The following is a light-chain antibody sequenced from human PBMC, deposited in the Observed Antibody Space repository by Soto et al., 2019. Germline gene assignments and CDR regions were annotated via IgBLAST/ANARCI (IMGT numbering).Light chain of an antibody. V-gene: IGKV3-11*01. CDR3: QQRSNWPPYT. CDR1: QSINNY. Sequence: EIVLTQSPATLSLSPGERATLSCRASQSINNYLAWYQQKPGQAPRLLIYDASNRASGIPVRFSGSGSGTDFTLTISSLEPEDFAVYYCQQRSNWPPYTFGQGTKLEIK. J-gene: IGKJ2*01. CDR2: DAS.